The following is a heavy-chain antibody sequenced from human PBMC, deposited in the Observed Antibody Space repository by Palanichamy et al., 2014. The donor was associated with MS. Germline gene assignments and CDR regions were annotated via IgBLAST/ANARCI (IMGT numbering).Heavy chain of an antibody. Sequence: QVQLQESGPGLVKPSQTLSLTCTVSGGSINSGGYYWSWIRQHPGKGLELIAYIYYSGSTYYNPSLRGRVIISVDTSKNQFYLNLSSVSAADTAIYYCARMYYYDSSGYYYYFDYWGQGTLVTVSS. V-gene: IGHV4-31*03. CDR1: GGSINSGGYY. D-gene: IGHD3-22*01. CDR2: IYYSGST. J-gene: IGHJ4*02. CDR3: ARMYYYDSSGYYYYFDY.